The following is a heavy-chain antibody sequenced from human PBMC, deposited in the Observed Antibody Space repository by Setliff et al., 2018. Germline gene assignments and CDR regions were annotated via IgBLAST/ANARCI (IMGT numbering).Heavy chain of an antibody. CDR3: AKNGFGVVASGANNWFDP. V-gene: IGHV3-48*01. Sequence: GESLKISCAASGFTFSSYTMNWVRQAPGKGLEWVSYISSSSSTTYYADSVKGRFTISRDNSKNTLYLQMNSLRAEDTAVYYCAKNGFGVVASGANNWFDPWGQGTLVTVSS. J-gene: IGHJ5*02. CDR2: ISSSSSTT. CDR1: GFTFSSYT. D-gene: IGHD3-10*01.